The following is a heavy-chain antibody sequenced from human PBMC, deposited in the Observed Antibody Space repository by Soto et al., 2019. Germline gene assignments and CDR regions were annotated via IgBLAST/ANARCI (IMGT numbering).Heavy chain of an antibody. CDR2: IKSDGIST. V-gene: IGHV3-74*03. CDR3: ARDDSSGYYYYGMDV. D-gene: IGHD3-22*01. CDR1: GFTFSNYS. J-gene: IGHJ6*02. Sequence: EVQLVESGGGLIQPGGSLRLSCEASGFTFSNYSMHWVRQAPGKGLVWVSRIKSDGISTKYADSVKGRFTISRDNAKNTLYLQMNSLRVEDTAVYYCARDDSSGYYYYGMDVWGQGTTVTVSS.